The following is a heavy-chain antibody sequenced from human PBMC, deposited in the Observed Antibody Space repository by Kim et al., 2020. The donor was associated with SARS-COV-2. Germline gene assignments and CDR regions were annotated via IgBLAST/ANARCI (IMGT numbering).Heavy chain of an antibody. CDR3: ARTLIAVAGRGVDY. CDR1: GGSFSGYY. CDR2: INHSGST. Sequence: SETLSLTCAVYGGSFSGYYWSWIRQPPGKGLEWIGEINHSGSTNYNPSLKSRVTISVDTSKNQFSLKLSSVTAADTAVYYCARTLIAVAGRGVDYWGQGTLVTVSS. D-gene: IGHD6-19*01. J-gene: IGHJ4*02. V-gene: IGHV4-34*01.